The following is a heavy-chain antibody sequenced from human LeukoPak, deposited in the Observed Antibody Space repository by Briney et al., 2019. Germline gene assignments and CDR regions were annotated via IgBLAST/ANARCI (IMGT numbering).Heavy chain of an antibody. V-gene: IGHV3-23*01. CDR1: RFTFNMYA. J-gene: IGHJ6*03. CDR3: AKWDESLFYMDV. Sequence: PGGSLRLSCAASRFTFNMYAMSWVRQAPGRGLEWVSSISGSGGGTFYRNSVRDRFIISRDNSRNTLFLEMRALRAEDTAMYYCAKWDESLFYMDVWGKGTTVTVSS. D-gene: IGHD1-26*01. CDR2: ISGSGGGT.